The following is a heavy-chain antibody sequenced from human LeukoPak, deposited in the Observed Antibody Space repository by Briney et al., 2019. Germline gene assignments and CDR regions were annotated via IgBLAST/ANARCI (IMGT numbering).Heavy chain of an antibody. CDR2: INSAGSDT. Sequence: GGSLRLSCAASGFTFSSYWMHWVRQVPGKGLVWVSRINSAGSDTIYADSVKGRFTISRDNAKNTLYLQMNSLRADDTAVYYCASGAIVGVNYFDYWGQGTLVTVSS. D-gene: IGHD1-26*01. V-gene: IGHV3-74*01. J-gene: IGHJ4*02. CDR3: ASGAIVGVNYFDY. CDR1: GFTFSSYW.